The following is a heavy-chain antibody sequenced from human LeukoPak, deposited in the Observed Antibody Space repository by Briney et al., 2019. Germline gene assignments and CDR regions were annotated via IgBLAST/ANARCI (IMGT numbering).Heavy chain of an antibody. J-gene: IGHJ4*02. CDR3: AKVSRTGYSSSWYGDYFDY. V-gene: IGHV3-23*01. Sequence: GGSLRLSCAASGFTFSSYAMSWVRQAPGKGLEWVSAISGSGGSTYYADSVKGRFTISRDNSKNTLYPQMNGLRAEDTAVYYCAKVSRTGYSSSWYGDYFDYWGQGTLVTVSS. CDR2: ISGSGGST. D-gene: IGHD6-13*01. CDR1: GFTFSSYA.